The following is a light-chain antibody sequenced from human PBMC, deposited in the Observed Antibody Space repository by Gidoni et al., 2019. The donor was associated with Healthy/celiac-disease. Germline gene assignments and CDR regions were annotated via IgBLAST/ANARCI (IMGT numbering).Light chain of an antibody. Sequence: QSALTQPVSVSGSPGQSITISCTGTSRDVGGYNYVSWYQQHPGKAPKLMIYEVSNRPSGVSNRFSGSKSGNTASLTISGLQAEDEADYYCSSYTSSSTLVFGGGTKLTVL. V-gene: IGLV2-14*01. CDR3: SSYTSSSTLV. CDR2: EVS. CDR1: SRDVGGYNY. J-gene: IGLJ2*01.